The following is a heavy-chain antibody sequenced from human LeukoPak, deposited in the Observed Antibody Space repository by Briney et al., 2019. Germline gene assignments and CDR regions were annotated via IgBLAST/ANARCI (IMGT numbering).Heavy chain of an antibody. CDR1: GITLSNYG. D-gene: IGHD3/OR15-3a*01. CDR3: AKRGVVIRVILVGFHKEAYYFES. Sequence: GGPLRLSCAVSGITLSNYGMSWVRQAPGKGLEWVAGISDSGGSTKYADSVKGRFTIARDNRKNTLYLQMNSLRAEDTAVYFCAKRGVVIRVILVGFHKEAYYFESWGQGALVTVSS. J-gene: IGHJ4*02. CDR2: ISDSGGST. V-gene: IGHV3-23*01.